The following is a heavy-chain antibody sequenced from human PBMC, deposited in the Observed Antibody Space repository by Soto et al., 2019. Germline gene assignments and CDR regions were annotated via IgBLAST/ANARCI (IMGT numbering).Heavy chain of an antibody. CDR1: GYSFISHW. CDR3: ASRESSGFYYV. V-gene: IGHV5-51*01. Sequence: GESLKISCKASGYSFISHWIAWVRQMPGKGLDWMGIIYPGDSDTRYSPSFQGQVTMSVDKSISTAFLQWSSLKASDTATYYCASRESSGFYYVWGQGTLVTVSS. D-gene: IGHD3-22*01. CDR2: IYPGDSDT. J-gene: IGHJ4*02.